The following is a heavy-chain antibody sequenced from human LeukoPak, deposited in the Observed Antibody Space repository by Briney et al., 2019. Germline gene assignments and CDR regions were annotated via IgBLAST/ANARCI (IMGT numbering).Heavy chain of an antibody. D-gene: IGHD3-10*01. J-gene: IGHJ6*02. CDR3: ARVEITMVRGTTGYYYGMDV. CDR1: GYTFTSYG. CDR2: ISAYKGNT. V-gene: IGHV1-18*01. Sequence: ASVKVSCKASGYTFTSYGISWVRQAPGQGLEWMGWISAYKGNTNYAQKLQGRVTMTTDTSTSTAYMELRSLRSDDTAVYYCARVEITMVRGTTGYYYGMDVWGQGTTVTVSS.